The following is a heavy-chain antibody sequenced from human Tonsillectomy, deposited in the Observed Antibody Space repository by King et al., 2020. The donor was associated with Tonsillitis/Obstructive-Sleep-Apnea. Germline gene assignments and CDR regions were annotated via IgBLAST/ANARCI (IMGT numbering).Heavy chain of an antibody. CDR1: GFTFSSYS. D-gene: IGHD5-18*01. CDR3: ARENGYTYGPFDY. Sequence: QLVESGGGLVKPGGSLRLSCAASGFTFSSYSINWLRQAPGKGLEWVSSISTSSDYIYYADSVKGRFTISRDDAKSSLYLQMNSLRAEDTAVYYCARENGYTYGPFDYWGQGALVTVSS. J-gene: IGHJ4*02. V-gene: IGHV3-21*01. CDR2: ISTSSDYI.